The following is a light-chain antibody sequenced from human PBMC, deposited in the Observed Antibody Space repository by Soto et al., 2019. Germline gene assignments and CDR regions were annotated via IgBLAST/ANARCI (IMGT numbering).Light chain of an antibody. V-gene: IGKV3-20*01. CDR2: GAS. CDR1: LSVSSGY. Sequence: EIVLAQSPGTLSLSPGEGATLSCRASLSVSSGYLAWYQQKPGQPPRLRIYGASTMATGIPDRFSGSGSGTDFTLSISRLEPEDFAVYYCQQYGTSPRTFGQGTKVEIK. CDR3: QQYGTSPRT. J-gene: IGKJ1*01.